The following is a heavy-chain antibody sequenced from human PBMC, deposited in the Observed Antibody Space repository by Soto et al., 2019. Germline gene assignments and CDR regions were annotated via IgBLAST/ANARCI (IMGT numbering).Heavy chain of an antibody. Sequence: ESGGGLVQPGGSLRLSCAASGFTLSSYEMTWVRQAPGKGLEWVTYISSSGGTIYYADSVKGRFTISRDNAKNSLYLQMNSLRAEDKAVYYCARVMFSGYYFFDYWGQGTLVTVSS. V-gene: IGHV3-48*03. CDR1: GFTLSSYE. CDR2: ISSSGGTI. J-gene: IGHJ4*02. D-gene: IGHD3-3*01. CDR3: ARVMFSGYYFFDY.